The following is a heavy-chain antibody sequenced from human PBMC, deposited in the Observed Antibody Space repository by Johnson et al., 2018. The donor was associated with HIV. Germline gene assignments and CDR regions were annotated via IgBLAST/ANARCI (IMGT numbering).Heavy chain of an antibody. V-gene: IGHV3-30-3*01. CDR2: VGHDGGIY. D-gene: IGHD2-15*01. Sequence: QVQLVESGGGLVKPGGSLRLSCVASGFTFNSYAMHWVRQAPGKGLEWVAHVGHDGGIYPYAESVKGRFTVYRDNAKNSLYLQMNSLRAEDTAVYYCASGRGYHWGQGTMVTVSS. J-gene: IGHJ3*01. CDR3: ASGRGYH. CDR1: GFTFNSYA.